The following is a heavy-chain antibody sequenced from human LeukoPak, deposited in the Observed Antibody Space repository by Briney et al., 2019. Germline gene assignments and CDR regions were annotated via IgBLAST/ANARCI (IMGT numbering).Heavy chain of an antibody. D-gene: IGHD3-22*01. J-gene: IGHJ4*02. CDR2: ISDSGGRI. CDR3: AKKTWDSSAWYFFDY. CDR1: GFSFSRFA. Sequence: GGSLRLSCAASGFSFSRFAMSWVRQAPGKGLEWFSAISDSGGRINYADSVKGRFTISRDNSKNTLYLQMNSLRAEDTAVYYCAKKTWDSSAWYFFDYWGQGTLVTVSS. V-gene: IGHV3-23*01.